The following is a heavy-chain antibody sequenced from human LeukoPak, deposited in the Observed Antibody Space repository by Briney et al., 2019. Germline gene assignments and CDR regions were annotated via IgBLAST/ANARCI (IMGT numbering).Heavy chain of an antibody. D-gene: IGHD3-10*01. CDR3: ARSDGSGSYRYGLIDC. Sequence: PSQTLSLTCAVSGGSISSGGYSWSWIRQPPGKGLEWIGYIYHSGSTYYNPSLKSRVTISVDRSKNQFSLKLSSVTAADTAVYYCARSDGSGSYRYGLIDCWGQGTLVTVSS. J-gene: IGHJ4*02. CDR1: GGSISSGGYS. CDR2: IYHSGST. V-gene: IGHV4-30-2*01.